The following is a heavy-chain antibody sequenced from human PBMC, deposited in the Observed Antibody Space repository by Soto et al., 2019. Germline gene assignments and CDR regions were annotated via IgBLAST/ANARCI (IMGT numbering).Heavy chain of an antibody. D-gene: IGHD4-17*01. V-gene: IGHV1-8*01. Sequence: QVQLVQSGAEVKKPGASVKVSCKASGYTFTSYDINWVRQATGQGLEWMGWMNPNSGNTGYAQKFQGRVTMTRNTSISTAYMELSSLRSEDTAVYYCARVSHDYGGNSYYFDYWGQGTLVTVSS. CDR3: ARVSHDYGGNSYYFDY. J-gene: IGHJ4*02. CDR2: MNPNSGNT. CDR1: GYTFTSYD.